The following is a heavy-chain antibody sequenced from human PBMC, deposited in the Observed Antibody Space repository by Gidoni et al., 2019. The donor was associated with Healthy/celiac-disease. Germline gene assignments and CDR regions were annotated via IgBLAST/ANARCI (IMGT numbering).Heavy chain of an antibody. Sequence: EVQLLESGGGLVQPGGSLRLSCASSGFTFSSYAMSWVRQAPGKGLEGVSAISGSGGSTYYADSVKGRFTISRDNSKNTLYRQMNSLRAEDTAVYYCAKVIKDDYRGYFDYWGQGTLVTVSS. V-gene: IGHV3-23*01. CDR2: ISGSGGST. CDR1: GFTFSSYA. CDR3: AKVIKDDYRGYFDY. J-gene: IGHJ4*02. D-gene: IGHD4-4*01.